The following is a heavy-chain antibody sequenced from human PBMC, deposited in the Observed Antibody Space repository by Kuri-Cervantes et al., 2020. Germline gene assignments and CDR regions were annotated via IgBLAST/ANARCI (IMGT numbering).Heavy chain of an antibody. CDR1: GFTFSSYG. CDR2: ISYDGSNK. V-gene: IGHV3-30*03. D-gene: IGHD3-10*01. J-gene: IGHJ4*02. Sequence: GESLKISCAASGFTFSSYGMHWVRQAPGKGLEWVAVISYDGSNKYYADSVKGRFTISRDNSKNTLYLQMNSLRAEDTAVYYCAREPYGSGSHYFDYWGQGTLVTVSS. CDR3: AREPYGSGSHYFDY.